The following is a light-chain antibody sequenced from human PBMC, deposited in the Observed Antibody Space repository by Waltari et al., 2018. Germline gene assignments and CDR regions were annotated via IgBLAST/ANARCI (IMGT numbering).Light chain of an antibody. CDR2: WAS. V-gene: IGKV4-1*01. Sequence: DVVMTQSSDSLAVSLGERATLNCKSSQNLLWSYNFENYLSWYQQKPGQPPKLLIYWASTRESGVPDRFSGSGSGTNFTLTISGLQAEDVAVYYCQQYYSTPPTFGQGTKLKIK. CDR1: QNLLWSYNFENY. J-gene: IGKJ2*01. CDR3: QQYYSTPPT.